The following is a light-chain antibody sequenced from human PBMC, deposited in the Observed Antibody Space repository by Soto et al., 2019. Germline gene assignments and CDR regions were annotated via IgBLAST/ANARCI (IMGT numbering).Light chain of an antibody. CDR3: LQTYTTPWT. V-gene: IGKV1-39*01. CDR2: PVS. Sequence: DIQMTQSPSSLSASVGDRVTITCRASQSISDYLSWYQQKPGKAPKLLIYPVSTLQSGVPSKFRGTGSGTDFTLTISSLQPEDFATYYCLQTYTTPWTFGQGTKVEIK. J-gene: IGKJ1*01. CDR1: QSISDY.